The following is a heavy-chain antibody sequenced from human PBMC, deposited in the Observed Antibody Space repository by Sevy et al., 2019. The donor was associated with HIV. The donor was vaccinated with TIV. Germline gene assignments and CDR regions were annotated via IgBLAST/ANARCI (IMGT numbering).Heavy chain of an antibody. J-gene: IGHJ4*02. CDR2: IKQDAGQK. Sequence: GGSLRLSCAASGFTFSKYWMGWVRPAPGKGLEWVANIKQDAGQKYYVDSVKGRFTISRDNAKNSLYLQMNSLRAEDTAVSFCARDDGNYYFHYWGQGTLVTVSS. CDR3: ARDDGNYYFHY. D-gene: IGHD1-7*01. V-gene: IGHV3-7*01. CDR1: GFTFSKYW.